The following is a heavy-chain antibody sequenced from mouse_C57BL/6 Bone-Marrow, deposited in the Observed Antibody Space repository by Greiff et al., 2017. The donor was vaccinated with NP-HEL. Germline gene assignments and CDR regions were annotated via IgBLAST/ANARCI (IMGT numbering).Heavy chain of an antibody. Sequence: EVQLQQSGPELVKPGASVKISCKASGYTFTDYYMNWVKQSHGKSLEWIGDINPNNGGTSYNQKFKGKATLTVDTSSSTAYMELRSLTSEDSAVYYCARGDYGSSPAYWGQGTLVTVSA. V-gene: IGHV1-26*01. D-gene: IGHD1-1*01. CDR1: GYTFTDYY. CDR2: INPNNGGT. CDR3: ARGDYGSSPAY. J-gene: IGHJ3*01.